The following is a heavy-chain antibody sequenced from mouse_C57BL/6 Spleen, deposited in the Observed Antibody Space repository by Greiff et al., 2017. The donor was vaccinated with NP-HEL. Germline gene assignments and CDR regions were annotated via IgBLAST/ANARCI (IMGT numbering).Heavy chain of an antibody. CDR1: GFTFSDYG. CDR2: ISSGSSTI. V-gene: IGHV5-17*01. Sequence: VQLKESGGGLVKPGGSLKLSCAASGFTFSDYGMHWVRQAPEKGLEWVAYISSGSSTIYYADTVKGRFTISRDNAKNTLFLQMTSLRSEDTAMYYCARGNYAMDYWGKGTSVTVSS. J-gene: IGHJ4*01. CDR3: ARGNYAMDY.